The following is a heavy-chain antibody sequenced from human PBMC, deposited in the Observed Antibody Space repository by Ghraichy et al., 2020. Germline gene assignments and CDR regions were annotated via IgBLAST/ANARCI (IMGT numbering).Heavy chain of an antibody. CDR3: ARDPSWGAADH. V-gene: IGHV3-7*03. Sequence: GGSLRLSCAASGFTFSGHWMTWIRQAPGKGLEWVARLNQDGSRKEYVDSVKGRFTISRDNSKNSVFLEMNSLRAADTAVYYCARDPSWGAADHWGQGTLVIVSS. CDR2: LNQDGSRK. D-gene: IGHD3-16*01. J-gene: IGHJ4*02. CDR1: GFTFSGHW.